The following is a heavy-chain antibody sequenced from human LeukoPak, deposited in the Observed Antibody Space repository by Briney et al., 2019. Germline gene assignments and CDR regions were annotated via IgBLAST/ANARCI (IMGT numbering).Heavy chain of an antibody. J-gene: IGHJ6*03. D-gene: IGHD3-10*01. CDR1: GGSFSGYY. V-gene: IGHV4-34*01. CDR3: ARGFHYYGSGSYYSSLRNYYYYTDV. Sequence: SETLSLTCAVYGGSFSGYYWSWIRQPPGRGLEWIGEINHSGSTNYNPSLKSRVTISVDTSKNQFSLELSSVTAADTAVYYCARGFHYYGSGSYYSSLRNYYYYTDVWGKGTTVTVSS. CDR2: INHSGST.